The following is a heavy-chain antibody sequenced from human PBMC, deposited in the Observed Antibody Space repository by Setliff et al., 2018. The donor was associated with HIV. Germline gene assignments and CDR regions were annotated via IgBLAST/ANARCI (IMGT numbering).Heavy chain of an antibody. D-gene: IGHD2-2*01. J-gene: IGHJ6*03. CDR3: VRGFCSSTTCYEDYYYMDV. Sequence: PSETLSLTCTVSGGSISGYYWSWIRQPPGKGLEWIGTIFYTGNTNYNPSLKSRVTLSGGMSENQLFLRLTSVTAADTAVYYCVRGFCSSTTCYEDYYYMDVWGKGSTVTAP. V-gene: IGHV4-59*01. CDR2: IFYTGNT. CDR1: GGSISGYY.